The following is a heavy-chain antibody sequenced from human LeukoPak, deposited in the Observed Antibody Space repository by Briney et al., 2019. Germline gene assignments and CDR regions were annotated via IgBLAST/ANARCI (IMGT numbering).Heavy chain of an antibody. CDR2: IYHSGST. CDR1: GGSISSSSYY. D-gene: IGHD5-12*01. J-gene: IGHJ6*02. Sequence: SETLSLTCTVSGGSISSSSYYWGWIRQPPGKGLEWIGEIYHSGSTNYNPSLKSRVTISVDKSKNQFSLKLGSVTAADTAVYYCARVAPPATNGTYYYYYGMDVWGQGTTVTVSS. V-gene: IGHV4-39*07. CDR3: ARVAPPATNGTYYYYYGMDV.